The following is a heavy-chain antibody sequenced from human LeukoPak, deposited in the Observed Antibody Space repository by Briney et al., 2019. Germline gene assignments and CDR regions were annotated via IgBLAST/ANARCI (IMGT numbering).Heavy chain of an antibody. CDR3: ARGNIVIVPAALYFDY. CDR2: IHYTGST. J-gene: IGHJ4*02. D-gene: IGHD2-2*01. CDR1: GGSISSYY. V-gene: IGHV4-30-4*08. Sequence: SETLSLTCTVSGGSISSYYWSWIRQPPGKGLEWIGYIHYTGSTYYNPSLKSRVTISVDTSKNQFSLKLSSVIAADTAVYSCARGNIVIVPAALYFDYWGQGTLVTVSS.